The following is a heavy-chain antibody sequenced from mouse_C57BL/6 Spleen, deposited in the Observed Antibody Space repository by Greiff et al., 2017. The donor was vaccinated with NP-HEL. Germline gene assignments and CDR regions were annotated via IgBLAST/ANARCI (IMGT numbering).Heavy chain of an antibody. V-gene: IGHV3-6*01. CDR1: GYSITSGYY. J-gene: IGHJ1*03. CDR2: ISYDGSN. CDR3: ARDRDYGRLEE. D-gene: IGHD1-1*01. Sequence: ESGPGLVKPSQSLSLTCSVTGYSITSGYYWNWIRQFPGNKLEWMGYISYDGSNNYNPSLKNRISITRDTSKNQFFLKLNSVTTEDTATYYCARDRDYGRLEEWGTGTTVTVSS.